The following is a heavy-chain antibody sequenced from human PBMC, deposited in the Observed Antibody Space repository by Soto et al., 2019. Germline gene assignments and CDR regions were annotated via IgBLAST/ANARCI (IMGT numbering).Heavy chain of an antibody. D-gene: IGHD4-17*01. CDR2: IYPSNSGT. V-gene: IGHV5-51*01. J-gene: IGHJ3*02. Sequence: GESLKISCKVSGYNFNNYWIAWVRQRPCTGLEWMGIIYPSNSGTRYNPSFQGQVTISADESISTAYLQWSSLKASDTAIYYCARDLDYGGHSETFDIRGQGTMVTVSS. CDR3: ARDLDYGGHSETFDI. CDR1: GYNFNNYW.